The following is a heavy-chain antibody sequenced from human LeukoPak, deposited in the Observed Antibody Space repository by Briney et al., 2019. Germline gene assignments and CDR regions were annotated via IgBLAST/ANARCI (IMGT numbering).Heavy chain of an antibody. D-gene: IGHD6-19*01. CDR1: GFTVSSNY. Sequence: GGSLRLSCAASGFTVSSNYMSWVRQAPGKGLEWVSAIYSGGSTYYADSVKGRFTISRDNSKNTLYLQMNSLRAEDTAVYYCAREKGIAVAGHFDYWGQGTLVTVSS. V-gene: IGHV3-66*01. CDR3: AREKGIAVAGHFDY. CDR2: IYSGGST. J-gene: IGHJ4*02.